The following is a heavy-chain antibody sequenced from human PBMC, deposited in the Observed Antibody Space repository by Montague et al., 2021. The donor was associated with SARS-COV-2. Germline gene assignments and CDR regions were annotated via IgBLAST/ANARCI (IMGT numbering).Heavy chain of an antibody. Sequence: SCAASGFTFSSYAMIWVRQAPGKGLEWVSTISSTGGSTYYADSVKGRFIISRDNSRNTVHMQMNNLRAEDTAVYYCAKGFTYYFASGGYPNYFDPWGQGTLVSVPS. D-gene: IGHD3-10*01. CDR1: GFTFSSYA. V-gene: IGHV3-23*01. J-gene: IGHJ5*02. CDR2: ISSTGGST. CDR3: AKGFTYYFASGGYPNYFDP.